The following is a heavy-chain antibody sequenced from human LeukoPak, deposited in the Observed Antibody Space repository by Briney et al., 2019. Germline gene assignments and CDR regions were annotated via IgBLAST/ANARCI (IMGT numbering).Heavy chain of an antibody. J-gene: IGHJ4*02. CDR3: TRENAAFSPFGY. CDR1: GGSIDSRSYY. Sequence: PSETLSLTCTVSGGSIDSRSYYWDWIRQAPGKGLEWIGTIYHSGSTEYNPSLKSRVAIFVDTSKNQFSLILHSVAAADTAVYYCTRENAAFSPFGYWGQGTLVTV. V-gene: IGHV4-39*02. D-gene: IGHD6-25*01. CDR2: IYHSGST.